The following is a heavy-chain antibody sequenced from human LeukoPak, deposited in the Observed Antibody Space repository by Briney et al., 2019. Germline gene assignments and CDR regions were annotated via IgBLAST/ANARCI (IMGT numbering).Heavy chain of an antibody. V-gene: IGHV4-38-2*02. D-gene: IGHD2-2*02. Sequence: SETLSLTCAVSGYSISSGYYWGWIRPPPGKGLEWIGIIYHSGSTYYNPSLKSRVTISVDTSKNQFSLKLSSVTAADTAVYYCARERVVPAAIQQGYFDYWGQGTLVTVSS. CDR2: IYHSGST. J-gene: IGHJ4*02. CDR3: ARERVVPAAIQQGYFDY. CDR1: GYSISSGYY.